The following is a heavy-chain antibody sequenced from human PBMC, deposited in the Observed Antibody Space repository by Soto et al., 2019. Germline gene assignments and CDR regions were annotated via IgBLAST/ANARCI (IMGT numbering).Heavy chain of an antibody. V-gene: IGHV4-59*01. CDR1: GASISRYY. CDR2: TYNGEST. Sequence: QVQLQESGPGLVKPSETMSLTCTASGASISRYYWNWIRQSPGKGLEWIGHTYNGESTKYNPRLRIRVTISVDRSKNQFSLKLCSVTAADTAVYYCAQTTGWTGFDYLGQGTLVTVSS. D-gene: IGHD6-19*01. CDR3: AQTTGWTGFDY. J-gene: IGHJ4*02.